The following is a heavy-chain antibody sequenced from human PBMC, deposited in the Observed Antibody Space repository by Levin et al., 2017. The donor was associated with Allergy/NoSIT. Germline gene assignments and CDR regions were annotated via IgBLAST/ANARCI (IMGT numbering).Heavy chain of an antibody. Sequence: GGSLRLSCAASGFSLSDYYMTWIRQPPGKGLEWLSYISSSGTTIFYADSVKGRFTISRDNAKNSLYLQMNSLRADDTALYYCARPYDILTGYHDAFDVWGQGTMVTVSS. CDR3: ARPYDILTGYHDAFDV. CDR2: ISSSGTTI. V-gene: IGHV3-11*01. D-gene: IGHD3-9*01. CDR1: GFSLSDYY. J-gene: IGHJ3*01.